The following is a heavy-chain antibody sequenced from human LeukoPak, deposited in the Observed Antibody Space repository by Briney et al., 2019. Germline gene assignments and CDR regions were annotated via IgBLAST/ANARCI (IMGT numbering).Heavy chain of an antibody. Sequence: GGSLRLSCAASGFSFSNYVMTWVRQAPGKGLEWVSMISGSGESTTYAGSVKGRFTVSRDNSQNTLYLQMDSLRGDDTALYYRAKDVWGPTAMKNNWFDPWGQGTLVTVS. CDR2: ISGSGEST. V-gene: IGHV3-23*01. CDR3: AKDVWGPTAMKNNWFDP. J-gene: IGHJ5*02. CDR1: GFSFSNYV. D-gene: IGHD3-16*01.